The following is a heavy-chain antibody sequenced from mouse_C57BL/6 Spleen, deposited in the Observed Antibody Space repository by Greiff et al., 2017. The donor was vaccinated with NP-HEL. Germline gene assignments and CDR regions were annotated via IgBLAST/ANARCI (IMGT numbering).Heavy chain of an antibody. V-gene: IGHV1-26*01. CDR2: INPNNGGT. CDR1: GYTFTDYY. D-gene: IGHD2-3*01. J-gene: IGHJ4*01. Sequence: VQLQQSGPDLLQPGASVKISCKASGYTFTDYYMNWVKQSHGKSLEWIGDINPNNGGTSYNQKFKGKATLTVDKSSSTADMELRSLTSEDSAVYYCARTDGYYFYAMDYWGQGTSVTVSS. CDR3: ARTDGYYFYAMDY.